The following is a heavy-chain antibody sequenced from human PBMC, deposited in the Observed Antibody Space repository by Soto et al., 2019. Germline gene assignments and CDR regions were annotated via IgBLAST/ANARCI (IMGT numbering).Heavy chain of an antibody. V-gene: IGHV1-58*02. CDR3: ASSYGSGYRAFDY. CDR2: IVVGSGNT. J-gene: IGHJ4*02. D-gene: IGHD3-10*01. Sequence: GASVKVSCKASGFTFTSSAMQWVRQARGQRLEWIGWIVVGSGNTNYAQKFQGRVTMTADKSTSTAYMELSSLRSEDTAIYYCASSYGSGYRAFDYWGQGALVTVSS. CDR1: GFTFTSSA.